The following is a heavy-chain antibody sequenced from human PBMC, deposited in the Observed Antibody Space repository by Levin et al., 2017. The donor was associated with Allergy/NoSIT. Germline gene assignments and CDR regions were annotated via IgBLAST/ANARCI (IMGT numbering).Heavy chain of an antibody. J-gene: IGHJ4*02. D-gene: IGHD5-24*01. V-gene: IGHV3-13*04. CDR3: VRGLDTGPRDGYNWAFDS. CDR2: IGTAGDT. Sequence: SCAASGFTFSSYDMHWVRQGTGRGLEWVSVIGTAGDTYYPVSLKARFTVSRENAKNSLYLQMNNLRAGDTAVYYCVRGLDTGPRDGYNWAFDSWGQGTLVTVSS. CDR1: GFTFSSYD.